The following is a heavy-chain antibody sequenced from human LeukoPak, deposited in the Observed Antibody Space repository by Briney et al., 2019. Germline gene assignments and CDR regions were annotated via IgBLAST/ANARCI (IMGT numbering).Heavy chain of an antibody. J-gene: IGHJ4*02. Sequence: GGSLRLSCAASGFTFSSYAMSWVRQAPGKGLEWVGRIKSKTDGGTTDYAAPVKGRFTISRDDSKNTLYLQMNSLKTEDTAVYYCTTASSSWYSRDYWGQGTLVTVSS. CDR3: TTASSSWYSRDY. D-gene: IGHD6-13*01. CDR1: GFTFSSYA. V-gene: IGHV3-15*01. CDR2: IKSKTDGGTT.